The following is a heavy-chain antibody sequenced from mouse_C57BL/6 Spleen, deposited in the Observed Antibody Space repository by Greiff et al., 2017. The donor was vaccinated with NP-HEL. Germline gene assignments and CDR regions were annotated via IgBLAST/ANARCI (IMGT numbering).Heavy chain of an antibody. J-gene: IGHJ2*01. V-gene: IGHV1-69*01. D-gene: IGHD1-1*01. Sequence: QVQLQQPGAELVMPGASVKLSCKASGYTFTSYWMHWVKQRPGQGLEWIGEIDPSDSYTNYTQKFKGKSTLTVDKSSSTAYMQLSSLTSEDSAVYYCARQDYGSRYYFDYWGQGTTLTVSS. CDR2: IDPSDSYT. CDR3: ARQDYGSRYYFDY. CDR1: GYTFTSYW.